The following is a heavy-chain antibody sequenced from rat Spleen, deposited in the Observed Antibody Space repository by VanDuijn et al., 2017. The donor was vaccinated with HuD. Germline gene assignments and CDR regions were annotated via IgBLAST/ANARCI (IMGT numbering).Heavy chain of an antibody. CDR3: TVYNIYDWYFEF. D-gene: IGHD1-10*01. Sequence: EVQVVESGGGLVQPKGSLKLSCAASGFDFNSYGMSWVRQAPGQGLDLVADISSKSYNYETYYADSVKDRFTISRDDSQSMVYLQMDNLKTEDTVLYYCTVYNIYDWYFEFWGPGTMVTVAS. J-gene: IGHJ1*01. CDR1: GFDFNSYG. V-gene: IGHV10-10*01. CDR2: ISSKSYNYET.